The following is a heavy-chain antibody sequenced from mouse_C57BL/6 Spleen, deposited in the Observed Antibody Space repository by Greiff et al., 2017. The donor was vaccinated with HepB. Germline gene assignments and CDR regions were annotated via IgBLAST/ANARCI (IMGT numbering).Heavy chain of an antibody. CDR2: IHPSDSDT. J-gene: IGHJ4*01. Sequence: QVQLQQPGAELVKPGASVKVSCKASGYTFTSYWMHWVKQRPGQGLEWLGRIHPSDSDTNYNQKFKGKATLTVDKSSSTAYMQLSSLTSEDSAVYYCAAPYYSPYAMDYWGQGTSVTVSS. D-gene: IGHD2-12*01. CDR1: GYTFTSYW. V-gene: IGHV1-74*01. CDR3: AAPYYSPYAMDY.